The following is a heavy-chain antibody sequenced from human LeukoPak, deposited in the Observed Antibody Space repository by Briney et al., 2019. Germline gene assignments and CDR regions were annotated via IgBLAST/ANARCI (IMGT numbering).Heavy chain of an antibody. J-gene: IGHJ4*02. CDR3: ARSSGIFYFAS. CDR1: GGSISSYH. CDR2: MSTSGST. V-gene: IGHV4-4*07. D-gene: IGHD1-26*01. Sequence: PSETLSLICTVSGGSISSYHWIWIRQPAGKGLEWIGRMSTSGSTNYNPSLKSRVTMSIDTSKNQFSLKLSSVTAADTAVYYCARSSGIFYFASWGQGTLVTVSS.